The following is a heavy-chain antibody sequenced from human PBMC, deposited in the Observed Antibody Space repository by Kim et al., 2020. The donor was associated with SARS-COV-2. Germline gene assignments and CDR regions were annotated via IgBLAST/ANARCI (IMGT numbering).Heavy chain of an antibody. D-gene: IGHD3-9*01. Sequence: QGRVTITRDTSASTAYMELSSLRSEDTAVYYCARTSLRYFDWLLTGYFDYWGQGTLVTVSS. J-gene: IGHJ4*02. V-gene: IGHV1-3*01. CDR3: ARTSLRYFDWLLTGYFDY.